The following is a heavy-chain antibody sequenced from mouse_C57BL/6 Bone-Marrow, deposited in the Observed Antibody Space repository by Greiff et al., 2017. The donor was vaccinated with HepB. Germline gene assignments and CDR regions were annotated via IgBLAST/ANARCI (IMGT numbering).Heavy chain of an antibody. Sequence: VQLQQPGAELVKPGASVKLSCKASGYTFTSYWMHWVKQRPGQGLEWIGMIHPNSGSTNNNEKFKSKATLTVDKSSSTAYMQLSSLTSEDSAVYYCAIYYYGSSLYYYAMDYWGQGTSVTVSS. CDR1: GYTFTSYW. CDR2: IHPNSGST. J-gene: IGHJ4*01. CDR3: AIYYYGSSLYYYAMDY. D-gene: IGHD1-1*01. V-gene: IGHV1-64*01.